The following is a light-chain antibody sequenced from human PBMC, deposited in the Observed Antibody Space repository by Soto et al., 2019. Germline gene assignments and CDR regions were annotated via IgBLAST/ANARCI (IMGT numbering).Light chain of an antibody. CDR1: QNVNTW. V-gene: IGKV1-5*03. CDR2: KAS. CDR3: HQYDSAPLT. Sequence: DVQMTQSPSTLSASVGDRVTITCRASQNVNTWLAWYQQKPGRAPNLLIHKASTFETGVPSRFSGSGSGTEFTLSINSLQHDDFATYYCHQYDSAPLTFGGGTKVEI. J-gene: IGKJ4*01.